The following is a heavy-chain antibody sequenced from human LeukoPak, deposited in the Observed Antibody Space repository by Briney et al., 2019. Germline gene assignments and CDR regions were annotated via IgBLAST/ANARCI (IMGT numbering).Heavy chain of an antibody. J-gene: IGHJ4*02. CDR2: INPDSGGR. D-gene: IGHD1-26*01. CDR3: ACELSNRENFDY. Sequence: ASVKVSCKASGYTFTAYFMHWVRQAPGQGLEWMGWINPDSGGRNYAQRFQGRVTMTRDTSITTAYMELSSLRSDDTAVYYCACELSNRENFDYWGQGTLVTVSS. V-gene: IGHV1-2*02. CDR1: GYTFTAYF.